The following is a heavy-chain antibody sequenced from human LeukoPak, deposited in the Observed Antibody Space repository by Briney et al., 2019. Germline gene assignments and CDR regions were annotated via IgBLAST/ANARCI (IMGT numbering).Heavy chain of an antibody. J-gene: IGHJ4*02. CDR1: GGSISSYY. D-gene: IGHD1-26*01. V-gene: IGHV4-59*01. CDR3: ARVGATTQGAFDY. CDR2: IYYSGST. Sequence: SETLSLTCTVSGGSISSYYWSWIRQPPGKGLEWIGYIYYSGSTNYNPSLKSRVTISVDTSKNQFSLKLSSVTAADTAVYYCARVGATTQGAFDYWGQGTLVTVSP.